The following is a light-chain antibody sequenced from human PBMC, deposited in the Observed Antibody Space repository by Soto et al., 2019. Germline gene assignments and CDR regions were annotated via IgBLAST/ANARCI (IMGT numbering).Light chain of an antibody. V-gene: IGKV3-20*01. CDR3: QQYGRTPRT. CDR1: QSVNNNF. CDR2: GAS. J-gene: IGKJ1*01. Sequence: EVLLTQSPGTLSLSPGERATLSCRASQSVNNNFLAWYQQKPGQAPRLLIYGASSRATGIPDKFSGSGSGTDLTLTISRLEPEDFAVYFCQQYGRTPRTFGQGTKVEIK.